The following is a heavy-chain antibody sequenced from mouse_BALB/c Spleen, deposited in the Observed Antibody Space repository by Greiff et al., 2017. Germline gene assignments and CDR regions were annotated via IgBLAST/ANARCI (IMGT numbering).Heavy chain of an antibody. D-gene: IGHD3-3*01. CDR3: TRLRATDFDY. Sequence: VQLKQSGGGLVQPGGSMKLSCVASGFTFSNYWMNWVRQSPEKGLEWVAEIRLKSNNYATHYAESVKGRVTISRDDSKSSVYLQMNNLRAEDTGIYYCTRLRATDFDYWGQGTTLTVSS. V-gene: IGHV6-6*02. J-gene: IGHJ2*01. CDR2: IRLKSNNYAT. CDR1: GFTFSNYW.